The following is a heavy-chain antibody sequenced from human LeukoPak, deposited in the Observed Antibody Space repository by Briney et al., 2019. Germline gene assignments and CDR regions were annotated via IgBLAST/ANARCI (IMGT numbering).Heavy chain of an antibody. CDR2: ISAYNGNT. V-gene: IGHV1-18*01. J-gene: IGHJ4*02. CDR1: GYTFTSYG. D-gene: IGHD3-16*02. Sequence: GASVKVSCKASGYTFTSYGISWVRQAPGQGLEWMGWISAYNGNTNYAQKLQGRVTMTTDTSTSTAYMELRSLRSDDTAVYYCARPQYDYVWGSYRLDYWGQGTLVTVSS. CDR3: ARPQYDYVWGSYRLDY.